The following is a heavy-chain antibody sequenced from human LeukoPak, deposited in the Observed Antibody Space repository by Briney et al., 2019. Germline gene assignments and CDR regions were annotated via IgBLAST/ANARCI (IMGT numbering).Heavy chain of an antibody. J-gene: IGHJ3*02. V-gene: IGHV3-7*01. CDR1: GFTFSSYW. CDR2: IKQDASQE. CDR3: ARDLSFGAPVAFDI. Sequence: GGSLRLSCAASGFTFSSYWMSWVRQAPGKGPEWVAHIKQDASQEYHVDFVKGRFTISRDNAKNSLYLQMNSLRVDDTAVYFCARDLSFGAPVAFDIWGQGTMLTVSS. D-gene: IGHD3-10*01.